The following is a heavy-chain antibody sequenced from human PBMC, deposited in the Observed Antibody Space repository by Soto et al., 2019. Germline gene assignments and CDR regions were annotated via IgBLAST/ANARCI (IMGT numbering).Heavy chain of an antibody. D-gene: IGHD3-10*01. Sequence: EVQLVQSGAEVKKPGESLRISCKGSGYSYTRYWISWVRQMPGKGLEWMGRIDPSDSYTNYSPSFQGHVTISADKSISTAYLQWSSLKASDTAMYYCARRHGSGSYIGYWGQGTLVTVSS. J-gene: IGHJ4*02. CDR3: ARRHGSGSYIGY. V-gene: IGHV5-10-1*01. CDR1: GYSYTRYW. CDR2: IDPSDSYT.